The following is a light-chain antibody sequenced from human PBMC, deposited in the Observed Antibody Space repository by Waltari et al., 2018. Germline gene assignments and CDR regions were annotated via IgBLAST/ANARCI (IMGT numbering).Light chain of an antibody. Sequence: QSALTQPASVSGSPGQSITIPCTGTSSDVGFYNYVSWYQQHPDKAPKLIIYDVSERPSGVSNRFSGSKSGNTASLTISGLQAEDEAEYYCNSDAGSRYWVFGGGTKLTVL. V-gene: IGLV2-14*01. CDR3: NSDAGSRYWV. J-gene: IGLJ3*02. CDR2: DVS. CDR1: SSDVGFYNY.